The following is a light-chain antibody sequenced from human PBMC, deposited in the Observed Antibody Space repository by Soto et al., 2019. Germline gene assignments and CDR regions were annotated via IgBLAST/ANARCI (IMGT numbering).Light chain of an antibody. J-gene: IGKJ4*01. CDR3: LQSTHWPPT. CDR2: EIS. CDR1: QSLVSSDGNTY. V-gene: IGKV2-30*01. Sequence: DVVMTQSPLSLPVTLGQPASISCRSSQSLVSSDGNTYFHWFHQRPGQSPRRLIHEISKRDSGVPDRVSGSGLGADFTLQISRVEAEDVGVFYCLQSTHWPPTFGGGTRVEIK.